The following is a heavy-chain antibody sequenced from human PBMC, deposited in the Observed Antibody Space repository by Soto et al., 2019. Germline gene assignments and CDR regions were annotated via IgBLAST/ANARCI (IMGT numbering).Heavy chain of an antibody. V-gene: IGHV3-23*01. CDR3: AKVYAAGERLFDY. CDR2: ISGSGGST. CDR1: GFTFSSYA. J-gene: IGHJ4*02. D-gene: IGHD6-13*01. Sequence: PGGSLRLSSAASGFTFSSYAMSWVRQAQGKGLEWVSAISGSGGSTYYADSVKGRFTISRDNSKNTLYLQMNSLRGEDTAVYYCAKVYAAGERLFDYWGQGNLVTVSS.